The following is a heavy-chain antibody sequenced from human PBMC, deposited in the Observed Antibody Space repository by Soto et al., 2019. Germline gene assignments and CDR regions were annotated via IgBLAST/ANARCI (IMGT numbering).Heavy chain of an antibody. Sequence: GGSLRLSCVVSGFRFSDYSMNWVRQAPAKGLEWLAYINGGGGTKNYADSVRGRFTISRDNAKNLLSLQMSSLRDEDTAVYYCVRDVLIWGQGTMVTVS. CDR3: VRDVLI. J-gene: IGHJ3*02. CDR2: INGGGGTK. V-gene: IGHV3-48*02. CDR1: GFRFSDYS.